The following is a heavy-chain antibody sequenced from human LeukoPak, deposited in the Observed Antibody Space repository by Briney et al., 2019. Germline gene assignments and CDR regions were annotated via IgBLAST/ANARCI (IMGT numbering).Heavy chain of an antibody. Sequence: SETLSLTCTVSGGSISSYYWSWIRQPPGKGLEWIGYIYYSGSTNYNPSLESRVTISVDTSKNQFSLKLSSVTAADTAVYYCARDRLRGFDYWGQGTLVTVSS. V-gene: IGHV4-59*01. J-gene: IGHJ4*02. CDR3: ARDRLRGFDY. CDR1: GGSISSYY. D-gene: IGHD3-16*01. CDR2: IYYSGST.